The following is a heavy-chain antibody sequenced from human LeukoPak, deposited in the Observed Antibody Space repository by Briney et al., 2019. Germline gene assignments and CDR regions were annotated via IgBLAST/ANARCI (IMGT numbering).Heavy chain of an antibody. Sequence: GGSLRLSCAASGSTFSSYEMNWVRQAPGKGLEWVSYISSSGRTIYYADSVKGRFTISRDNAENSLYLQMNSLRAEDTAVYYCASGPRIAVAADYWGQGTLVTVSS. CDR1: GSTFSSYE. J-gene: IGHJ4*02. CDR3: ASGPRIAVAADY. V-gene: IGHV3-48*03. CDR2: ISSSGRTI. D-gene: IGHD6-19*01.